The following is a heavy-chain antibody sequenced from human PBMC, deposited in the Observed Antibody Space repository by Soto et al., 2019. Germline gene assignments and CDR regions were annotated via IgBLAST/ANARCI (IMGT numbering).Heavy chain of an antibody. J-gene: IGHJ6*02. D-gene: IGHD3-22*01. CDR2: IDPSDSYT. CDR1: GYSFTSYW. V-gene: IGHV5-10-1*01. CDR3: AALTMRARGYYYGMDV. Sequence: PGEPLKISCRGSGYSFTSYWISWVRQMPGKGLEWMGRIDPSDSYTNYNPSFQGHVTISADKSISTAYLQWSSLKASDTAMYYCAALTMRARGYYYGMDVWGQGTTVTVSS.